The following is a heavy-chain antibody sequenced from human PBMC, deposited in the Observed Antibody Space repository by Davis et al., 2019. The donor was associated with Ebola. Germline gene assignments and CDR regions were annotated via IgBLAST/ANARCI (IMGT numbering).Heavy chain of an antibody. Sequence: AASVKVSCKASGYTFTSYGISWVRQAPGQGLEWMGWISAYNGNTNYAQKLQGRVTMTTDTSTSTAYMELRSLRSDDTAVYYCASTVVPSRGYYYGMDVWGQGTTVTVSS. V-gene: IGHV1-18*01. D-gene: IGHD2-2*01. CDR3: ASTVVPSRGYYYGMDV. CDR1: GYTFTSYG. CDR2: ISAYNGNT. J-gene: IGHJ6*02.